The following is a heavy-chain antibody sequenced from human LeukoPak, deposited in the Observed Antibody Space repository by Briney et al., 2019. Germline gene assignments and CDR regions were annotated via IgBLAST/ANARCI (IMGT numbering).Heavy chain of an antibody. CDR1: GLPFISYS. V-gene: IGHV3-48*01. CDR3: ASSGNYGDHPHFDY. J-gene: IGHJ4*02. Sequence: GGSLDLSCEASGLPFISYSMNGVRRVPGKGRGWVSYISSSSSTIYYADSVKGRFTISRDNAKNSLYLQMNSLRAEDTAVYYCASSGNYGDHPHFDYWGQGTPVTVSS. D-gene: IGHD4-17*01. CDR2: ISSSSSTI.